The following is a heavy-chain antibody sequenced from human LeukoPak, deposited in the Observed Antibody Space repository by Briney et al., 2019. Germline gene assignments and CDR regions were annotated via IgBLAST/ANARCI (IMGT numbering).Heavy chain of an antibody. V-gene: IGHV4-59*01. J-gene: IGHJ4*02. CDR2: IYYSGST. D-gene: IGHD3-3*01. CDR1: GGSISSYY. CDR3: ARGAYYDFWSGYSAPDYYFDY. Sequence: SETLSLTCTVSGGSISSYYWSWIRQPPGKGLEWIGYIYYSGSTNYNPSLKSRVTISVDTSKNQFSLKLSSVTAADTAVYYCARGAYYDFWSGYSAPDYYFDYWGQGTLVTVSS.